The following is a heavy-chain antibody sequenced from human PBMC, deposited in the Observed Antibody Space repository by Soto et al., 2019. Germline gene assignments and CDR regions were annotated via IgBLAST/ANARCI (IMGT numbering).Heavy chain of an antibody. CDR2: ISYDGSNK. Sequence: GGSLRLSCAASGFTFSSYGMHWVRQAPGKGLEWVAVISYDGSNKYYADSVKGRFTISRDNSKNTLYLQMNSLRAEDTAVYYCAKPQEPYSYSDSLGYWGQGTLVPVSS. CDR3: AKPQEPYSYSDSLGY. CDR1: GFTFSSYG. J-gene: IGHJ4*02. V-gene: IGHV3-30*18. D-gene: IGHD5-18*01.